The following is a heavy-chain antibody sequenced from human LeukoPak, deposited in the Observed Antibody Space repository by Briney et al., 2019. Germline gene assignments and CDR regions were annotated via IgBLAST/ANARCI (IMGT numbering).Heavy chain of an antibody. D-gene: IGHD3-3*01. V-gene: IGHV3-21*01. CDR2: ISSSSSYI. CDR3: ARDAPFPRAIFGVADGGNWFDP. CDR1: GFTFSSYS. Sequence: MPGGTLRLSCAASGFTFSSYSLNWVRKAPRKGLERVSSISSSSSYIYYADSVKGRFTISRDNAKNSLYLQMNSLRAEDTAVYYCARDAPFPRAIFGVADGGNWFDPWGQGTLVTVSS. J-gene: IGHJ5*02.